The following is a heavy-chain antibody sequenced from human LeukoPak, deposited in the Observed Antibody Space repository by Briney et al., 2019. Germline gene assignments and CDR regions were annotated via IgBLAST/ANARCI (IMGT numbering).Heavy chain of an antibody. D-gene: IGHD3-22*01. J-gene: IGHJ3*02. CDR3: ARELGVGVIGDAFDI. CDR2: IKQDGSEK. CDR1: GFTFSSYW. Sequence: GGSLRLSCAASGFTFSSYWMSWVRQAPGKGLEWVANIKQDGSEKYYVDSVKGRFTISRDHAKNTLSLQMNSLSAEDTAVYYCARELGVGVIGDAFDIWGQGTMVTVSS. V-gene: IGHV3-7*01.